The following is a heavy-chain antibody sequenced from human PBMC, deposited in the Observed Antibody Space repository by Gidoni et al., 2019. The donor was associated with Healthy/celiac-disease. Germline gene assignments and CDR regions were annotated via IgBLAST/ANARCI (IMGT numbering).Heavy chain of an antibody. CDR3: AKDRQLLWFGEFPALDY. Sequence: EVQLLESGGGLVQPGGSLRLSCAASGFTFSSYAMSWVRQAPGKGLEWVSAISGSGGSTYYADSVKGRFTISRDNSKNTLYLQMNSLRAEDTAVYYCAKDRQLLWFGEFPALDYWGQGTLVTVSS. D-gene: IGHD3-10*01. J-gene: IGHJ4*02. CDR2: ISGSGGST. CDR1: GFTFSSYA. V-gene: IGHV3-23*01.